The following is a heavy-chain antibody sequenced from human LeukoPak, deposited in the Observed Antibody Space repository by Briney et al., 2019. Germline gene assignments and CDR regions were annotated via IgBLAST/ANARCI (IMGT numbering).Heavy chain of an antibody. CDR2: IYHSGST. J-gene: IGHJ3*02. CDR1: GGSISGGGYS. D-gene: IGHD3-22*01. CDR3: ARVTVYYDSSGSPPGDDAFDI. V-gene: IGHV4-30-2*01. Sequence: PSQTLSLTCAVSGGSISGGGYSWSWIRQPPGKGLEWIGYIYHSGSTYYNPSLKSRVTISVDRSKNQFSLKLSSVTAADTAVYYCARVTVYYDSSGSPPGDDAFDIWGQGTMDTVSS.